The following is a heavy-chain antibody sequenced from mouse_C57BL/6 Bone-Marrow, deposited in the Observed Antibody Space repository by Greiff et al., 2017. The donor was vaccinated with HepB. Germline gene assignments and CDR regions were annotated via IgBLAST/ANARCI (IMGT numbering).Heavy chain of an antibody. D-gene: IGHD3-2*02. Sequence: VQLQQSGPELVKPGASVKISCKASGYSFTSYYIHWVKQRPGQGLEWIGWIYPGSGNTKYNEKFKGKATLTADTSSSTAYMQLSSLTSEDSAVYYCAREETAQATPFAYWGQGTLVTVSA. CDR1: GYSFTSYY. V-gene: IGHV1-66*01. CDR2: IYPGSGNT. CDR3: AREETAQATPFAY. J-gene: IGHJ3*01.